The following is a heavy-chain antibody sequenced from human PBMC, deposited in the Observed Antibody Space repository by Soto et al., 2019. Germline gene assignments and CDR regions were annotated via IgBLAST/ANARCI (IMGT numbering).Heavy chain of an antibody. J-gene: IGHJ4*02. D-gene: IGHD3-10*01. CDR1: GFTFSSYA. CDR2: ISYDGSNK. V-gene: IGHV3-30-3*01. CDR3: ARDWGRSRGVTIMRYYFDY. Sequence: GVLRLSCAASGFTFSSYAMHWVRQAPGKGLEWVAVISYDGSNKYYADSVKGRFTISRDNSKNTLYLQMNSLRAEDTAVYYCARDWGRSRGVTIMRYYFDYWGQGTLVTVSS.